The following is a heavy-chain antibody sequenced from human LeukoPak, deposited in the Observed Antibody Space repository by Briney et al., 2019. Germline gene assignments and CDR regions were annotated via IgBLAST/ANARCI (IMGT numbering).Heavy chain of an antibody. D-gene: IGHD1-1*01. Sequence: ASVKVSCKASGYTFTKYGITWVRQAPGQGLEWMGWISGYNGNTNYTQKLQGRVTMTTDTSTSTAYMELRSLRSDDTAVYYCARWATADKVRKRYNWFDPWGQGTLVTVSS. CDR3: ARWATADKVRKRYNWFDP. V-gene: IGHV1-18*01. J-gene: IGHJ5*02. CDR2: ISGYNGNT. CDR1: GYTFTKYG.